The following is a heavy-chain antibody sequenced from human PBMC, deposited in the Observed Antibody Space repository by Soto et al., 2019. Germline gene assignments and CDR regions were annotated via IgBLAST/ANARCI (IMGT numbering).Heavy chain of an antibody. Sequence: QVQLVESGGGVVQPGRSLRLSCAASGFTFSSYGMHWVRQAPGKGLEWVAVISYDGSNKYYADSVKGRFTISSDNSKNTLYLQMNSLRAEDTAVYYCAKDLIVVVDLDYYYYGMDVWGQGTTVTVSS. D-gene: IGHD2-15*01. J-gene: IGHJ6*02. CDR2: ISYDGSNK. V-gene: IGHV3-30*18. CDR1: GFTFSSYG. CDR3: AKDLIVVVDLDYYYYGMDV.